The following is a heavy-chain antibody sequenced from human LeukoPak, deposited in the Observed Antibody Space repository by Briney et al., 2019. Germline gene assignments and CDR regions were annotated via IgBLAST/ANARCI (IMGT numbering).Heavy chain of an antibody. CDR2: IYPGDSDT. V-gene: IGHV5-51*01. J-gene: IGHJ4*02. CDR3: ARHFNSITMVRGALYYFDY. D-gene: IGHD3-10*01. CDR1: GYSFTSYW. Sequence: GESLKISCKGSGYSFTSYWIGWVRQMPGKGLEWMGIIYPGDSDTRYSPSFQGQVTISADKSISTAYLQWSSLKASDTAMYYCARHFNSITMVRGALYYFDYWGQGTLVTVSS.